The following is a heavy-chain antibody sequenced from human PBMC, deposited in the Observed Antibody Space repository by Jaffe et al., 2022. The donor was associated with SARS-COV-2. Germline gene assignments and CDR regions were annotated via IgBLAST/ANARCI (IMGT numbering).Heavy chain of an antibody. Sequence: QVQLQESGPGLVKPSQTLSLTCTVSGGSISSGSYYWSWIRQPAGKGLEWIGRIYTSGSTNYNPSLKSRVTISVDTSKNQFSLKLSSVTAADTAVYYCARGEDVVVPAATNWFDPWGQGTLVTVSS. CDR1: GGSISSGSYY. D-gene: IGHD2-2*01. V-gene: IGHV4-61*02. CDR2: IYTSGST. J-gene: IGHJ5*02. CDR3: ARGEDVVVPAATNWFDP.